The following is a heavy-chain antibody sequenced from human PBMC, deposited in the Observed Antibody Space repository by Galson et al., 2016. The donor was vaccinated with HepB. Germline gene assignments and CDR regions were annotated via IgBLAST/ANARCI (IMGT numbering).Heavy chain of an antibody. CDR1: GYIFTSYY. Sequence: SVKVSCKASGYIFTSYYMNWVRQAPGQGLEWMGVINPSDGSTTYAQKFQGRVTMTRDTSTSTVDMELSSLRSEDTAVYYCARSLPPYASTGYFADWGQGTLVTVSS. D-gene: IGHD3-22*01. V-gene: IGHV1-46*01. J-gene: IGHJ4*02. CDR2: INPSDGST. CDR3: ARSLPPYASTGYFAD.